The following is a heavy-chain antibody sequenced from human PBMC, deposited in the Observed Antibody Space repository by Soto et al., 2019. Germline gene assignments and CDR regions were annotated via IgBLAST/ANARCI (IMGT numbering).Heavy chain of an antibody. D-gene: IGHD2-2*01. J-gene: IGHJ5*01. V-gene: IGHV4-59*08. CDR3: ARLTCCWDLAS. CDR2: IYYSGST. CDR1: GGSISSYY. Sequence: SETLSLTCTVSGGSISSYYWSWIRQPPGKGLEWIGYIYYSGSTNYNPSLKSRVTISVDTSKNQFSLKLSSVTAADTAVYYCARLTCCWDLASSGHGTLAPLSS.